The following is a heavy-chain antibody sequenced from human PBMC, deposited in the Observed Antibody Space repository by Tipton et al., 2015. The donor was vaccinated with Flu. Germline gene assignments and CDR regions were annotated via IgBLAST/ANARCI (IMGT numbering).Heavy chain of an antibody. J-gene: IGHJ4*02. V-gene: IGHV3-30*03. CDR3: AGGSGWLITD. CDR2: ISSDGSNE. CDR1: GFTFSSYG. Sequence: SLRLSCAASGFTFSSYGMHWVRQAPGKGLEWVAAISSDGSNEDYADSVRGRFTISRDNSKKTLYLQVNSLRADDTAVYYCAGGSGWLITDWGQGTLVTVSS. D-gene: IGHD6-19*01.